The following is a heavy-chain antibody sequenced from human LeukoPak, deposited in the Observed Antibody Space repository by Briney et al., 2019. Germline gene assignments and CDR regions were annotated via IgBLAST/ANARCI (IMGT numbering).Heavy chain of an antibody. V-gene: IGHV3-48*02. CDR1: GFTFSSYN. CDR3: ARSPYLYDGSDYYYLDY. J-gene: IGHJ4*02. Sequence: GGSLRLSCAASGFTFSSYNMNWVRQAPGKGLEWVSNIRSSSRTRYYADSVKGRFTISRDNAKNSLYLQMNGLRDEDTAVYYCARSPYLYDGSDYYYLDYWGQGTLVTVSS. D-gene: IGHD3-22*01. CDR2: IRSSSRTR.